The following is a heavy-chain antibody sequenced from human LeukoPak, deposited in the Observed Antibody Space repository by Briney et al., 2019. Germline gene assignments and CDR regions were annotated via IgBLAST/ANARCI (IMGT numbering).Heavy chain of an antibody. Sequence: ASVKVSCKASGGTFSSYAISWVRQAPGQGLEWMGGIIPIFGTANYAQKFQGRVTITADESTSTAYMELSSQRSEDTAVYYCASRDRVAYYYDSSGYYYEGYFDYWGQGTLVTVSS. J-gene: IGHJ4*02. V-gene: IGHV1-69*01. CDR1: GGTFSSYA. CDR3: ASRDRVAYYYDSSGYYYEGYFDY. CDR2: IIPIFGTA. D-gene: IGHD3-22*01.